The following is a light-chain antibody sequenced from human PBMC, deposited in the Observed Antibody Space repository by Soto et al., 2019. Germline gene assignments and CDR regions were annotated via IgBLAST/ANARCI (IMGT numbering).Light chain of an antibody. CDR3: SSYTSSSTYV. CDR1: SSDVGGYNY. Sequence: QSVLTQPASVSGSPGQSITISCTGTSSDVGGYNYVSWYQQHPGKAPKLMIYEVSNRPSGVSHRFSGSKSGNTASLTISGLHAEDEADYYCSSYTSSSTYVFGTGTKVTVL. V-gene: IGLV2-14*01. J-gene: IGLJ1*01. CDR2: EVS.